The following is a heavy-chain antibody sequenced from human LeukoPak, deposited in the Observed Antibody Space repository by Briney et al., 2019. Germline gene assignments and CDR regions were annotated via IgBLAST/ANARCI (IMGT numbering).Heavy chain of an antibody. Sequence: GGSLRISCAASGFTFSSYSMNWVRQAPGKGLEWVSSISSSSSYIYYADSVKGRFTISRDNAKNSLYPQMNSLRAEDTAVYYCARDRAKSYYYDSSGYYRELDYWGQGTLVTVSS. CDR3: ARDRAKSYYYDSSGYYRELDY. V-gene: IGHV3-21*01. J-gene: IGHJ4*02. CDR1: GFTFSSYS. D-gene: IGHD3-22*01. CDR2: ISSSSSYI.